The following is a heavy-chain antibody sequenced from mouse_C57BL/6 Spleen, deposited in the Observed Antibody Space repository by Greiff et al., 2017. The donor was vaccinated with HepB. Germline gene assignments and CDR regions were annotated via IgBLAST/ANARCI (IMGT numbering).Heavy chain of an antibody. V-gene: IGHV1-50*01. CDR1: GYTFTSYW. Sequence: QVQLQQPGAELVKPGASVKLSCKASGYTFTSYWMQWVKQRPGQGLEWIGEIDPSDSYTNYNQKFKGKATLTADKSSSTAYMELRSLTSEDSAVYFCARRGNYGSSGGYFDYWGQGTTLTVSS. J-gene: IGHJ2*01. D-gene: IGHD1-1*01. CDR2: IDPSDSYT. CDR3: ARRGNYGSSGGYFDY.